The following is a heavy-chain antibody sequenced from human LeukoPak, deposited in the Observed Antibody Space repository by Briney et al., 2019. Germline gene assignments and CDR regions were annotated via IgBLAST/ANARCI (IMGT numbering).Heavy chain of an antibody. CDR1: GFTFSSYA. D-gene: IGHD2-15*01. Sequence: GSLRLSCPASGFTFSSYAMSWVRQAPGKGLEWVSAISGSGGSTYYADSVKGRFTISRDNSKNTLYLQMNSLRAEDTAVYYCAKGRIVVVAFFDYWGQGTLVTVSS. CDR2: ISGSGGST. V-gene: IGHV3-23*01. J-gene: IGHJ4*02. CDR3: AKGRIVVVAFFDY.